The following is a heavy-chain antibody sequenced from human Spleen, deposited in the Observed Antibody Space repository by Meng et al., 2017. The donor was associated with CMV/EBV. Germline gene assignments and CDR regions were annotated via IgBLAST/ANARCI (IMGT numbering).Heavy chain of an antibody. J-gene: IGHJ4*02. D-gene: IGHD5-12*01. V-gene: IGHV4-30-4*08. CDR1: GFSLSSSGVD. CDR2: IYYSGSI. Sequence: SGPTLVKPTQTLTLTYTFSGFSLSSSGVDMAWIRQPPGKALEWIGNIYYSGSIYYNVSLKSRVTISADTSKNHFSLKLNYVTAADTAVYYCARERGQYSCYGNIDSWGQGTLVTVSS. CDR3: ARERGQYSCYGNIDS.